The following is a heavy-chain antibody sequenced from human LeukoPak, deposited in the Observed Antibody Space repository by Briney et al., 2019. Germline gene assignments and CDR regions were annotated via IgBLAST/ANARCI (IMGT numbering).Heavy chain of an antibody. CDR1: GFSLSTSGMC. Sequence: SGPTLVNPTQTLTLTCTFSGFSLSTSGMCVSWIRQPSGKALEWLARIDWDDDKYYSTSLKTRLTISKDTSKNQVVLTMTNMDPVDTATYYCARIQVVTAPYYYYYYMDVWGKGTTVTVSS. D-gene: IGHD2-21*02. CDR3: ARIQVVTAPYYYYYYMDV. J-gene: IGHJ6*03. CDR2: IDWDDDK. V-gene: IGHV2-70*11.